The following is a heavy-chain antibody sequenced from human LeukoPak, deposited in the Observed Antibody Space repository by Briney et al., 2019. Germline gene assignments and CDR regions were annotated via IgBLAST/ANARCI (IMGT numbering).Heavy chain of an antibody. CDR2: ISPSSTRI. J-gene: IGHJ4*02. CDR1: GFTFSSYD. Sequence: GGSLRLSCAASGFTFSSYDMNWVRQAPGKGLEWVSYISPSSTRIDYAASVRGRFTISRDNAKRSLFLQVNSLTAEDTALYHCARDRSYGSFDFWGQGTLVSVSP. V-gene: IGHV3-48*04. CDR3: ARDRSYGSFDF. D-gene: IGHD5-18*01.